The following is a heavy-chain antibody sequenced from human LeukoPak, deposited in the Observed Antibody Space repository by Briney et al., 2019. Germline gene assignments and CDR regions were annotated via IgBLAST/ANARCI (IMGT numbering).Heavy chain of an antibody. Sequence: PGGSLRLSCAASGFTFSSYAMHWVRQAPGKGLEWVAVISYDGSNKYYADSVKGRFTISRDNSKNTLYLQMNSLRAEDTAVYYCARDEYSSSPFDYWGQGTLVTVSS. V-gene: IGHV3-30-3*01. CDR2: ISYDGSNK. CDR1: GFTFSSYA. J-gene: IGHJ4*02. D-gene: IGHD6-6*01. CDR3: ARDEYSSSPFDY.